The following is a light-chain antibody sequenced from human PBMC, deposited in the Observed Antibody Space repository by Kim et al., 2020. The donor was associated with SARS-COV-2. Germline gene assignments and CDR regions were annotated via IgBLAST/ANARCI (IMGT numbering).Light chain of an antibody. CDR1: SLRSYY. CDR3: NSRDSNDNVV. V-gene: IGLV3-19*01. J-gene: IGLJ2*01. CDR2: GKN. Sequence: VDLGQTVRITCQGDSLRSYYATWYQQKPGQAPILVIYGKNNRPSGIPDRFSGPSSGNTASLTITGTQAGDEADYYCNSRDSNDNVVFGGGTKLTVL.